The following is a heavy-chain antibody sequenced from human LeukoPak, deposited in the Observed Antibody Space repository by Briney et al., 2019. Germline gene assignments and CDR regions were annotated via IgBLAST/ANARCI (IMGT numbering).Heavy chain of an antibody. D-gene: IGHD4-23*01. V-gene: IGHV3-23*01. CDR2: VSGSGGST. CDR3: AKDRVTPHTATFDY. CDR1: GFTFSSYA. Sequence: GGSLRLSCAASGFTFSSYAMSWVRQAPGKGLEWVSAVSGSGGSTYYADCVKGRFTISRDNSKNTLYLQMNSLRAEDTAVYYCAKDRVTPHTATFDYWGQGTLVTVSS. J-gene: IGHJ4*02.